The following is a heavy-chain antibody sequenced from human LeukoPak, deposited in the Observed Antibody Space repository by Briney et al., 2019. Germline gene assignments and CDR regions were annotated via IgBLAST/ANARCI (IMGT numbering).Heavy chain of an antibody. CDR2: IIPILGIA. CDR1: GGTFSSYT. D-gene: IGHD2-2*01. Sequence: SVXXSCKASGGTFSSYTISWVRQAPGQGLEWMGRIIPILGIANYAQKFQGRVTITADKSTSTAYMEMRSLRSEDTAVYYCAIPHCSSTSCYVRYFDYWGQGTLVTVSS. V-gene: IGHV1-69*02. CDR3: AIPHCSSTSCYVRYFDY. J-gene: IGHJ4*02.